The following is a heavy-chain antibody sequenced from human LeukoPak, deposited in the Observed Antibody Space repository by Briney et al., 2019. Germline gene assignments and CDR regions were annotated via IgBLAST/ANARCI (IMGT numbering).Heavy chain of an antibody. Sequence: KPLETLSLTCAVYGGSFSGYYWSWIRQPPGKGLEWIGEINHSGSTNYSPSLKSRVTISVDTSKNQFSPKLSSVTAADTAVYYCARGGGSSWFGVDYWGQGTLVTVSS. V-gene: IGHV4-34*01. D-gene: IGHD6-13*01. CDR3: ARGGGSSWFGVDY. CDR1: GGSFSGYY. CDR2: INHSGST. J-gene: IGHJ4*02.